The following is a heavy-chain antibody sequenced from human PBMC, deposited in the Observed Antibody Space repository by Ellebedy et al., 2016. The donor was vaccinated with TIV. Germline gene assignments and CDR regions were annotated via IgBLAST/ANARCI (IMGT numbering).Heavy chain of an antibody. V-gene: IGHV4-59*01. CDR2: IYYSGST. Sequence: SETLALTCTVSGGSISSYYWSWIRQPPGKGLEWIGYIYYSGSTNYNPSLKSRVTISVDTSKNQFSLKLSPVTAADTAVYYCAAAYYGSGSYRISADYWGQGTLVTVSS. CDR3: AAAYYGSGSYRISADY. CDR1: GGSISSYY. J-gene: IGHJ4*02. D-gene: IGHD3-10*01.